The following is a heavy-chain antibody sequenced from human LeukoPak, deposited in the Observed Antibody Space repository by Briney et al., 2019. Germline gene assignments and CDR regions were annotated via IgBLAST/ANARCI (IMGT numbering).Heavy chain of an antibody. Sequence: SETLSLTCAVYGGSFSGYYWSWIRQPPGKGLEWIGEINHSGSTNYNPSLKSRVTISVDTSKNQFSLKLSSVTAADTAVYYCARVVRLPLYYYYYGMDVWGQGTTVTVSS. J-gene: IGHJ6*02. CDR1: GGSFSGYY. CDR2: INHSGST. D-gene: IGHD5-18*01. CDR3: ARVVRLPLYYYYYGMDV. V-gene: IGHV4-34*01.